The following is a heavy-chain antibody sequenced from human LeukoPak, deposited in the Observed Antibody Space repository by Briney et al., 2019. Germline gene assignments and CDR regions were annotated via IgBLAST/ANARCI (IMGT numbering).Heavy chain of an antibody. CDR3: TSADYGDYWGGFY. CDR2: IKSKTDGGTT. V-gene: IGHV3-15*01. D-gene: IGHD4-17*01. J-gene: IGHJ4*02. Sequence: GGSLRLSCVASGFTFRSAWMNWVRQAPGRGLEWVGRIKSKTDGGTTDYAAPVKGRLTISRDDSKNTLYLQINSLKTEDTAVYYCTSADYGDYWGGFYWGQGTLVTVSS. CDR1: GFTFRSAW.